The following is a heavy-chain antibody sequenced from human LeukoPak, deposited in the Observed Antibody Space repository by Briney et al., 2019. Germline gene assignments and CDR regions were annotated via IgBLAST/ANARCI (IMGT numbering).Heavy chain of an antibody. CDR1: GGSFSGYY. V-gene: IGHV4-34*01. CDR3: AVGDSSGWYYLDY. J-gene: IGHJ4*02. CDR2: INHSGST. Sequence: SETLSLTCAVYGGSFSGYYWSWIRQPPGKGLEWIGEINHSGSTNYNPSLKSRVTISVDTSKNQFSLKLSSVTAAVTAVYYCAVGDSSGWYYLDYWGQGTLVTVSS. D-gene: IGHD6-19*01.